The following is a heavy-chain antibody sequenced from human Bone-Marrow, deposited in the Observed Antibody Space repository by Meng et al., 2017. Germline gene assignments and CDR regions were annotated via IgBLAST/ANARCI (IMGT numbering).Heavy chain of an antibody. D-gene: IGHD3-10*01. V-gene: IGHV3-33*01. J-gene: IGHJ4*02. CDR2: IWYDGGNK. CDR1: GFTFSSYG. Sequence: GESLKISCAASGFTFSSYGMHWVRQAPGKGLEWVAVIWYDGGNKYYVDSVKGRFTISRDNAKNSLYLQMNSLRAEGTAVYYCARDRWFGGSYSDYWGQGTLVTVSS. CDR3: ARDRWFGGSYSDY.